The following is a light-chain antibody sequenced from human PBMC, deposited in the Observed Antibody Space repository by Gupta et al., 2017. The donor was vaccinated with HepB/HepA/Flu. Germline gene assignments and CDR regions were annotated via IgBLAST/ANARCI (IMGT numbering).Light chain of an antibody. CDR1: QSVASSN. Sequence: DIVLTQSPGTLSLSPGERATLSCRASQSVASSNLAWYQQKPGQAPRLLTYGSSRATDTPDRFSGSGSGTDFTLTISRLEPEDSAVFYCQQYQSSPHTFGQGTKLEIK. CDR3: QQYQSSPHT. J-gene: IGKJ2*01. V-gene: IGKV3-20*01. CDR2: GSS.